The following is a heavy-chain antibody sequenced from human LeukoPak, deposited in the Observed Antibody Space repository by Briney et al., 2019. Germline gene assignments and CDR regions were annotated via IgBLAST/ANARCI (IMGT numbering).Heavy chain of an antibody. V-gene: IGHV3-7*01. CDR2: IKQDGSEK. CDR1: GFTFSSYW. D-gene: IGHD1-7*01. J-gene: IGHJ4*02. Sequence: RPGGSLRLSCAASGFTFSSYWMSWVRQAPGKGLEWVANIKQDGSEKYYVDSVKGRFTISRDNTKNSLYLQMNSLRAEDTAVYYCARGTNFGYFDYWGQGTLVTVSS. CDR3: ARGTNFGYFDY.